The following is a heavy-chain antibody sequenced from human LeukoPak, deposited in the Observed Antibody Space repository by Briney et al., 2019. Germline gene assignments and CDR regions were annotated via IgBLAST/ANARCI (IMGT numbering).Heavy chain of an antibody. CDR2: IWHDGSNE. Sequence: GRSLRLSCAASGFTFSSSGMHWVRQAPGKGLEWVAVIWHDGSNENYADSVKGRFTISRDNSKNTLFLQMNSLRVEDTAMYYCARDSGASPFDYWGQGTLATVSS. CDR1: GFTFSSSG. V-gene: IGHV3-33*01. D-gene: IGHD3-10*01. CDR3: ARDSGASPFDY. J-gene: IGHJ4*02.